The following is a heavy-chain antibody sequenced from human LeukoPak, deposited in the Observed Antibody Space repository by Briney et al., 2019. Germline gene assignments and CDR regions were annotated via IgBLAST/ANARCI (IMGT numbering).Heavy chain of an antibody. J-gene: IGHJ4*02. CDR2: MNPNSGNT. CDR1: GYTFTSYD. V-gene: IGHV1-8*03. D-gene: IGHD4-23*01. CDR3: AREGYGGNSPSRTESNFDY. Sequence: GASVKVSCKASGYTFTSYDINWVRQATGQGLEWMGWMNPNSGNTGYAQKFQGRVTITRNTSISTAYMELSSLRSEDTAVYYCAREGYGGNSPSRTESNFDYWGQGTLVTVSS.